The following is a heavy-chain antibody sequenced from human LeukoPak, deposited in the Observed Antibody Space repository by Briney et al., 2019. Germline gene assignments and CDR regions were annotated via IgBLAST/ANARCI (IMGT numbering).Heavy chain of an antibody. CDR3: ARGEGELGYCTGGSCYAMNDYYYYCYMDV. V-gene: IGHV7-4-1*02. Sequence: ASVKVSCKASGYTFTSYAMNWVRQAPGQGLEWMGWINTNTGNPTYAQGFTGRFVFSLDTSVSTAYLQISSLKAEDTAVYYCARGEGELGYCTGGSCYAMNDYYYYCYMDVWGKGTTVTVSS. D-gene: IGHD2-15*01. J-gene: IGHJ6*03. CDR2: INTNTGNP. CDR1: GYTFTSYA.